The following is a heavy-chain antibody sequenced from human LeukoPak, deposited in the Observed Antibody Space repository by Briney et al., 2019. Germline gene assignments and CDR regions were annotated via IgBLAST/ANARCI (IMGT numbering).Heavy chain of an antibody. CDR2: INSDGSRT. CDR1: GFTFSRYW. V-gene: IGHV3-74*01. CDR3: ATVGGYYYDSSGYSFDY. Sequence: GGSLRLSCEASGFTFSRYWMHWVRQAPGKGLVWVSRINSDGSRTTYADSVKGRFTISRDNAKNSLYLQMNSLRAEDTAVYYCATVGGYYYDSSGYSFDYWGQGTLVTVSS. J-gene: IGHJ4*02. D-gene: IGHD3-22*01.